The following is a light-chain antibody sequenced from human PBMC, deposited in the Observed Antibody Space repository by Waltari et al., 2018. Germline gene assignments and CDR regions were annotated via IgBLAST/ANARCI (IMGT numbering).Light chain of an antibody. CDR1: SLRSYY. CDR3: NSRDSSGNHLV. J-gene: IGLJ1*01. Sequence: SSELTQDPAVSVALGQTVRITCQGDSLRSYYASWYQQKPGRAPVLVIYGTNNRPSGIPDRFSGSSSGNTASLTITGAQAEDEADYYCNSRDSSGNHLVFGTGTKVTVL. CDR2: GTN. V-gene: IGLV3-19*01.